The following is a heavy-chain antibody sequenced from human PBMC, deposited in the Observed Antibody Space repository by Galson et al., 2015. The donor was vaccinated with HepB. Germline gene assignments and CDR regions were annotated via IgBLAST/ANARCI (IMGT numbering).Heavy chain of an antibody. CDR1: GFTFNNYA. Sequence: LRLSCAASGFTFNNYAMSWVRQAPGKGLEWVSGISGSGRSTYYADSVKGRFTISRDNSKNTLYLQMNSLKTEDTAVYYCTGAATNYWYFDLWGRGTLVTVSS. CDR3: TGAATNYWYFDL. J-gene: IGHJ2*01. CDR2: ISGSGRST. V-gene: IGHV3-23*01. D-gene: IGHD2-15*01.